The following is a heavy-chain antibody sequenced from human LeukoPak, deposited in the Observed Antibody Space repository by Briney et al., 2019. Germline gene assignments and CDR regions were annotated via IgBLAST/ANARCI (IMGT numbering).Heavy chain of an antibody. V-gene: IGHV2-5*02. Sequence: SGPTLVKPTQTLTLTCTFSGFSLSTSGVGVGWIRQPPGKALEWLALIYWDDDKRYSPSLKSRLTITKDTSKNQVVLTMTNMDPVDTATYYCAHRRSTREWELLEYYFDYWGQGTLVTVSS. CDR1: GFSLSTSGVG. CDR2: IYWDDDK. D-gene: IGHD1-26*01. J-gene: IGHJ4*02. CDR3: AHRRSTREWELLEYYFDY.